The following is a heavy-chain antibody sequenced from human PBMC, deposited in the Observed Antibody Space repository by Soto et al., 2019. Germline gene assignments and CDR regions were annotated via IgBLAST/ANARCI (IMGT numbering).Heavy chain of an antibody. J-gene: IGHJ3*02. V-gene: IGHV3-9*01. Sequence: EVQLVESGGGLVQPGRSLRLSCEASGFSFDEYSMHWVRQAPGRGLEWVSSISWNSANIAYADSVKGRFTISRDNAENSLYLQMSSLRPEDTALYHCAKVSKVIVVFHAFDIWGQGTLVNVSS. CDR1: GFSFDEYS. CDR2: ISWNSANI. D-gene: IGHD3-22*01. CDR3: AKVSKVIVVFHAFDI.